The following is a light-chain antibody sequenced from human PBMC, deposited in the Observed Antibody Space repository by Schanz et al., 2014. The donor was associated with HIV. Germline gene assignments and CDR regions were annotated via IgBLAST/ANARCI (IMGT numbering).Light chain of an antibody. J-gene: IGLJ2*01. CDR2: EVS. CDR3: TSYASTSTVV. CDR1: SSDVGGYSY. Sequence: QSALTQPASVSGSPGQSITISCTGTSSDVGGYSYVSWYQQHPGKAPKLMIYEVSNRPSGISNRFSGSKSGNTASLTISGLQAEDEADYYCTSYASTSTVVFGGGTKPTVL. V-gene: IGLV2-14*01.